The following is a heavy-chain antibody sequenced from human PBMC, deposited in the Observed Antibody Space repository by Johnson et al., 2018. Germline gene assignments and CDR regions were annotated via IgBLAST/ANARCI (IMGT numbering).Heavy chain of an antibody. CDR1: GFTFSSYW. Sequence: VQLVESGGGVVQPGRSLRLSCAASGFTFSSYWMSWVRQAPGKGLEWVSVIYRGGYTSYADALKGRFTISRDNSKNTLYLQMNSLRAEDTAMYHCARGDSGGYYLGYFQNWGQGTLGTVSS. D-gene: IGHD3-22*01. CDR3: ARGDSGGYYLGYFQN. CDR2: IYRGGYT. V-gene: IGHV3-66*01. J-gene: IGHJ1*01.